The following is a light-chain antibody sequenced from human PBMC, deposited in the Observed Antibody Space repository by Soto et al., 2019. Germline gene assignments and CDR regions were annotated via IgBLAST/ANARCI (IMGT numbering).Light chain of an antibody. CDR1: SSNIGSNT. Sequence: QSVLTQPPSASGTPGQRVTISCSRSSSNIGSNTVKWYQHPPGTAPKLLIYTNSQRPSGVPDRFSGSKSGTSASLAISGLQSEDEADYYCAAWDDSLNGLVFGTGTKVTVL. CDR3: AAWDDSLNGLV. V-gene: IGLV1-44*01. CDR2: TNS. J-gene: IGLJ1*01.